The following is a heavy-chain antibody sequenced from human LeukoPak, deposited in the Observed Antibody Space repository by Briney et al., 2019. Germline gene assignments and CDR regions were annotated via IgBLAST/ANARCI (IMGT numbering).Heavy chain of an antibody. V-gene: IGHV4-30-2*01. CDR2: IYHSGST. Sequence: SQTLSLTCTVSGGSISSSGYYWSWIRQPPGKGLEWIGYIYHSGSTHYNPSLKSRVTISVDRSNNQFSLKMSSVTAADTAVYYCVRDISQRRHFDYWGQGTLVTVSS. CDR3: VRDISQRRHFDY. CDR1: GGSISSSGYY. D-gene: IGHD1-1*01. J-gene: IGHJ4*02.